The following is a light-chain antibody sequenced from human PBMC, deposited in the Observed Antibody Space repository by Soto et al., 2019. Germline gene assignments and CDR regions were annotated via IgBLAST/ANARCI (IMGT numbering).Light chain of an antibody. Sequence: IQMTQSPSTLSASVGDIVTITCRASQRISSWLAWYQQKPGKAPKLLIYKASSLESGVPSRFSGSGSGTEFTLTISSLQPDDFATYYCQQYDNYPSTFGPGTKVHI. J-gene: IGKJ3*01. CDR2: KAS. CDR1: QRISSW. CDR3: QQYDNYPST. V-gene: IGKV1-5*03.